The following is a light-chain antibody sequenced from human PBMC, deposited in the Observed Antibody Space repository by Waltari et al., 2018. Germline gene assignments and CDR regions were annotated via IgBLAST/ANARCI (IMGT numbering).Light chain of an antibody. CDR2: SDS. CDR1: NIGSTS. J-gene: IGLJ3*02. CDR3: QVWDTNGGQMV. Sequence: SFVLTQPPSVSVAPGMTARLTCGGPNIGSTSFNWYQQRPGQAPVLVIYSDSVRPSGIPERFSGSNFGHTATLTISRVEAGDEADYYCQVWDTNGGQMVFGGGAKLTAL. V-gene: IGLV3-21*04.